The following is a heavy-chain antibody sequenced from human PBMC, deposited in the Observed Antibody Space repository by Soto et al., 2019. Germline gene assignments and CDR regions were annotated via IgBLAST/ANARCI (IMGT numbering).Heavy chain of an antibody. CDR3: ARDYINQSPLGPYYYYGMDV. V-gene: IGHV3-33*01. J-gene: IGHJ6*02. Sequence: LRLSCAASGFTFSSYGMHWVRQAPGKGLEWVAVIWYDGSNKYYADSVKGRFTISRDNSKNTLYLQMNSLRAEDTAVYYCARDYINQSPLGPYYYYGMDVWGQGTTVT. CDR1: GFTFSSYG. D-gene: IGHD3-16*01. CDR2: IWYDGSNK.